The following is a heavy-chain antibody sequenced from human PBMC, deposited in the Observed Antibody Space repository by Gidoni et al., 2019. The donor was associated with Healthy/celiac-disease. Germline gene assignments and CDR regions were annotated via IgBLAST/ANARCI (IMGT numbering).Heavy chain of an antibody. CDR3: ARETDYDSSGYPDY. Sequence: QVQLVESGGGLVKPGGSLRLSCAASVFTFSDYYMSWIRQAPGKGLEWVSYISSSSSYTNYADSVKGRFTISRDNAKNSLYLQMNSLRAEDTAVYYCARETDYDSSGYPDYWGQGTLVTVSS. D-gene: IGHD3-22*01. J-gene: IGHJ4*02. V-gene: IGHV3-11*06. CDR2: ISSSSSYT. CDR1: VFTFSDYY.